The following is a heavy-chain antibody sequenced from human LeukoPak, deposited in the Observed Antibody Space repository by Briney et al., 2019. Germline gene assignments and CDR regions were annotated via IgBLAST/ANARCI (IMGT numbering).Heavy chain of an antibody. Sequence: PGGSLRLSCAASGFTFSSYAMSWVRQAPGKGLEWVSAISGSGGSTYYADSVKGRFTISRDNSKNTLYLQMNSLRAEDTAVYYCAKDNYYDSSGYYYGFTLDAFDIWGQGTMVTVSS. CDR1: GFTFSSYA. V-gene: IGHV3-23*01. J-gene: IGHJ3*02. CDR2: ISGSGGST. D-gene: IGHD3-22*01. CDR3: AKDNYYDSSGYYYGFTLDAFDI.